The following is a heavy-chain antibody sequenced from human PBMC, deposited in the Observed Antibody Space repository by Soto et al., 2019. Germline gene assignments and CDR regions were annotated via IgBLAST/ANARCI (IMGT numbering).Heavy chain of an antibody. Sequence: PGGSLRLSCAASGFTFSSYAMSWVRQAPGKGLEWVSAISGSGGSTYYADSVKGRFTISRDNSKNTLYLQMNSLRAEDTAVYYCAKDQSITIFGVVAVDYWGQGTLVTVSS. D-gene: IGHD3-3*01. J-gene: IGHJ4*02. CDR3: AKDQSITIFGVVAVDY. V-gene: IGHV3-23*01. CDR1: GFTFSSYA. CDR2: ISGSGGST.